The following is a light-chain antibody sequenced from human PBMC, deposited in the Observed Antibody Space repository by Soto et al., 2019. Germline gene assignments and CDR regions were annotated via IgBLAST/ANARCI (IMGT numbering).Light chain of an antibody. CDR2: DAS. CDR3: QQRSDWPLT. J-gene: IGKJ3*01. CDR1: QRVSSY. V-gene: IGKV3-11*01. Sequence: EIVLTQSPATLSLSPGDRATLSCRASQRVSSYVAWYQQKPGQAPRVIIYDASNRATGIPARFSGSGSGTDFTLTISSLEPEDSAVYYCQQRSDWPLTFGPGTKVDIK.